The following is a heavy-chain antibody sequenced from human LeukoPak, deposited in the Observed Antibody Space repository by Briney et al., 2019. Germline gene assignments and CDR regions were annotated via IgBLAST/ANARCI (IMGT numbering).Heavy chain of an antibody. CDR1: GYSFTNYW. CDR3: ASFLLVRGVYNFDY. J-gene: IGHJ4*02. D-gene: IGHD3-10*01. Sequence: GESLKISCKGSGYSFTNYWIGWVRQMPGKGLEWMGIIHPGVSDTRYSPSFQGQVTFSADKSISTAHLQWSSLKASDTAMYYCASFLLVRGVYNFDYWGQGTLVTVPS. CDR2: IHPGVSDT. V-gene: IGHV5-51*01.